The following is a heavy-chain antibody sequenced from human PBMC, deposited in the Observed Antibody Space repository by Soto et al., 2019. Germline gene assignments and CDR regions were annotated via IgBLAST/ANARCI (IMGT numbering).Heavy chain of an antibody. V-gene: IGHV1-69*18. J-gene: IGHJ4*02. CDR2: IIPVFGTT. D-gene: IGHD3-10*01. Sequence: QVQLVQSGAELKKPGSSVNVSCKASGDTFSGYPINWVRQAPGEGLEWMGRIIPVFGTTNDAQRCEGRVTFTADESTNTAYMDLRGLLSEDTAVHYCARDGGFGELKYWGPGTLVTVSS. CDR1: GDTFSGYP. CDR3: ARDGGFGELKY.